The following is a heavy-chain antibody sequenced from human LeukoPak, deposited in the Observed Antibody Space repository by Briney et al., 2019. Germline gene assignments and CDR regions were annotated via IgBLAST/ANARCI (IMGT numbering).Heavy chain of an antibody. V-gene: IGHV4-59*01. J-gene: IGHJ4*02. CDR2: IYYSGST. CDR1: GGSISSYY. Sequence: SETPSLTCTVSGGSISSYYWSWIRQPPGKGLEWIGYIYYSGSTNYNPSLKSRVTISVDTSKNQFSLKLSSVTAADTAVYYCARAPYYYGSGTSRFDYWGQGTLVTVSS. D-gene: IGHD3-10*01. CDR3: ARAPYYYGSGTSRFDY.